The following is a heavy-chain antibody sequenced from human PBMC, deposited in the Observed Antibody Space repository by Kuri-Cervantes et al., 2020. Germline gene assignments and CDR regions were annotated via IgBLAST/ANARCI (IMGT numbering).Heavy chain of an antibody. Sequence: SETLSLTCAXSGXXXSSXYXWGWXXQPPGKGLEWIGSXYHSGSTYYNXSLKSRVTISVDTSKNQFSLKLSSVTAADTAVYYCARDETTVETLSYCSSXXXYNWFDPWGQGTLVTVSS. CDR3: ARDETTVETLSYCSSXXXYNWFDP. J-gene: IGHJ5*02. CDR2: XYHSGST. V-gene: IGHV4-38-2*02. D-gene: IGHD2-2*01. CDR1: GXXXSSXYX.